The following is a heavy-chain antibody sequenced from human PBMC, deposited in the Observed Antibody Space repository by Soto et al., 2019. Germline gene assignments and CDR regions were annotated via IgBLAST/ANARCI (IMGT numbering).Heavy chain of an antibody. D-gene: IGHD6-19*01. CDR3: ASYSSGWYAVSY. V-gene: IGHV1-24*01. J-gene: IGHJ4*02. CDR1: GYTLTELS. CDR2: FDPEDGET. Sequence: GASAKVSCKVSGYTLTELSMHWVRQAPGKGLEWMGGFDPEDGETIYAQKFQGRVTMTEDTSTDTAYMELSSLRSEDTAVYYCASYSSGWYAVSYWGQGTLVTVSS.